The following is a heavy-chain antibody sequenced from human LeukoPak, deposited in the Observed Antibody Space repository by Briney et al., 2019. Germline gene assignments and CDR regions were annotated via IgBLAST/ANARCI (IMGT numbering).Heavy chain of an antibody. Sequence: SGGSLRLSCAASGFTFSSYAMHWVRQAPGKGLEWVAVISYDGSNKYYADSVKGRFTISRDNSKNTLYLQMNSLRAEDTAVYYCASRAAAGTDYWGQGTRAAVSA. CDR2: ISYDGSNK. J-gene: IGHJ4*02. CDR3: ASRAAAGTDY. V-gene: IGHV3-30*04. CDR1: GFTFSSYA. D-gene: IGHD6-13*01.